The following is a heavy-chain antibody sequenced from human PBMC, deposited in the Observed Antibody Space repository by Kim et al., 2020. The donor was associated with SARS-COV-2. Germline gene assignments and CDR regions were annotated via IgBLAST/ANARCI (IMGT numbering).Heavy chain of an antibody. CDR2: TTRSGGGS. J-gene: IGHJ4*02. CDR1: GFTFSDFA. V-gene: IGHV3-64D*06. Sequence: GGSLRLSCAVSGFTFSDFAIHWVRRAPGKGLEYVSATTRSGGGSFYADSVEGRFTISRDNSKNTLYLQMNSLRLEDTSVYYCVRDGRNYGAVLWGQGTLVSVSS. D-gene: IGHD1-7*01. CDR3: VRDGRNYGAVL.